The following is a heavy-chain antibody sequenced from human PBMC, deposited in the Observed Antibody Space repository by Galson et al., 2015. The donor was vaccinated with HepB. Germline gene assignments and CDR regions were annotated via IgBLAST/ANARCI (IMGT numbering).Heavy chain of an antibody. D-gene: IGHD2-2*01. CDR2: ISAYNGNT. V-gene: IGHV1-18*01. Sequence: SVKVSCKASGYTFTSYGISWVRQAPGQGLEWMGWISAYNGNTNYAQKLQGRVTMTTDTSTSTAYMELRSLRSDDTAVYYCARRGYCSSTSCYNWFDPWGQGTLVTVSS. CDR1: GYTFTSYG. CDR3: ARRGYCSSTSCYNWFDP. J-gene: IGHJ5*02.